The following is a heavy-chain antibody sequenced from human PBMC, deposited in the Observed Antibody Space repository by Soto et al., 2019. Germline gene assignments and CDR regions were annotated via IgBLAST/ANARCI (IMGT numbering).Heavy chain of an antibody. D-gene: IGHD6-6*01. Sequence: PGGSLRLSCAASGFTFNNYALSWVRQAPGKGLEWVSSISSSSSYIYYADSVKGRFTISRDNAKNSLYLQMNSLRAEDTAVYYCARGELTGKLVRYWGQGTLVTVSS. CDR1: GFTFNNYA. J-gene: IGHJ4*02. V-gene: IGHV3-21*01. CDR3: ARGELTGKLVRY. CDR2: ISSSSSYI.